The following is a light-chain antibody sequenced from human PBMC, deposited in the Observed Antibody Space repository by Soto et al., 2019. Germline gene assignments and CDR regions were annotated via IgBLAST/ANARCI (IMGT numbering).Light chain of an antibody. Sequence: QSALTQPASMSGSPGQSITISCTGTSGDVGFYDFVSWYQQHPGKVPRLIIYGVTKRPSGVSHRFSGSKSGNTASLTISGLQVEDGAAYSCASYTGSSTYLFGGGTQLTVL. CDR3: ASYTGSSTYL. V-gene: IGLV2-14*03. CDR2: GVT. J-gene: IGLJ3*02. CDR1: SGDVGFYDF.